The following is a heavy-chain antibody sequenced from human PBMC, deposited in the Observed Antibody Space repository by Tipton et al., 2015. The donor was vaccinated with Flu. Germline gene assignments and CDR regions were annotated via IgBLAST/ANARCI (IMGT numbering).Heavy chain of an antibody. CDR2: IYPSGAT. V-gene: IGHV4-39*07. Sequence: TLSLTCTVSSGSIRSTNYFCAWIRQPPGKRLELIGSIYPSGATYYNPSLKSRVTLSVDTSKNQFSLKLISVTAADTAVYYCARGLGSFDFWGGSDYWGQGTLVTVSS. J-gene: IGHJ4*02. D-gene: IGHD3-3*01. CDR1: SGSIRSTNYF. CDR3: ARGLGSFDFWGGSDY.